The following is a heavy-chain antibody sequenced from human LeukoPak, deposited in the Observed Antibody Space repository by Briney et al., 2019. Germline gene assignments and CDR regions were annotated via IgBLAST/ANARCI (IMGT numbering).Heavy chain of an antibody. V-gene: IGHV3-43*01. J-gene: IGHJ4*02. D-gene: IGHD3-16*01. CDR3: ARDIRGNCFDS. CDR2: ISRDGSTP. Sequence: GGSLRLSSVASGFIFDDSLMHWVRQAPGKGLEWISLISRDGSTPYYADSVKGRFTISRDNSKNSLFLQMNSLTPEDTAVYYCARDIRGNCFDSWGQGTLVTVSS. CDR1: GFIFDDSL.